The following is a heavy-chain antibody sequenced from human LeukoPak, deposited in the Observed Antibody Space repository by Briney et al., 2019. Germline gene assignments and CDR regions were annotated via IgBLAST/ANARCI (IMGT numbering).Heavy chain of an antibody. CDR3: ARRHYDFWSGQPANWFDP. Sequence: SETLSLTCTVSGGSISSYYLSWIRQPPGKGLEWIGYIYYSGSTNYNPSLKSRVTISVDTSKNQFSLKLSSVTAADTAVYYCARRHYDFWSGQPANWFDPWGQGTLVTVSS. CDR2: IYYSGST. V-gene: IGHV4-59*01. CDR1: GGSISSYY. D-gene: IGHD3-3*01. J-gene: IGHJ5*02.